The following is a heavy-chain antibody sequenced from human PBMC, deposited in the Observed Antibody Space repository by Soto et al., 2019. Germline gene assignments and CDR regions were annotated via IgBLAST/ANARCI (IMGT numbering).Heavy chain of an antibody. CDR1: GGTFSSYA. Sequence: SVKVSCKASGGTFSSYAISWVRQAPGQGLEWMGGIIPIFGTANYAQKFQGRVTITADESTSTAYMELSSLRSEDTAVYYCARGVSSSSWYVCCYYYYGMDVWGQGTTVTVSS. J-gene: IGHJ6*02. V-gene: IGHV1-69*13. D-gene: IGHD6-13*01. CDR2: IIPIFGTA. CDR3: ARGVSSSSWYVCCYYYYGMDV.